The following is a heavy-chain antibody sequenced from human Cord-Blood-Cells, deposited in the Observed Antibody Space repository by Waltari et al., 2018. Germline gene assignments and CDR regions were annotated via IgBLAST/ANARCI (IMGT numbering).Heavy chain of an antibody. J-gene: IGHJ5*02. D-gene: IGHD3-3*01. Sequence: QVKLVQSGAELKKPGASVKASCKASGSTFTGSSMHWVRQAPGTGLEWMGWINPNSGGTNYAQKFQGRVTMTRDTSISTAYMELSRLRSDDTAVYYCARGGVRFLEWLLRGWFDPWGQGTLVTVSS. CDR2: INPNSGGT. CDR1: GSTFTGSS. CDR3: ARGGVRFLEWLLRGWFDP. V-gene: IGHV1-2*02.